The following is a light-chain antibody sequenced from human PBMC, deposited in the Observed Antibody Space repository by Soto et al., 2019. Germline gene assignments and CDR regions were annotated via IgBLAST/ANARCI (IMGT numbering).Light chain of an antibody. CDR2: GAS. Sequence: EIVLTQSPGTLSLYPGERATLSCRASQSVSSSYLAWYQQKPGQGPRLLIYGASSRATGIPDRFSGSGSGTDFTLTISRLEPEYLAVYYCQQYGSSPPYTFGRGTKLEIK. V-gene: IGKV3-20*01. CDR1: QSVSSSY. CDR3: QQYGSSPPYT. J-gene: IGKJ2*01.